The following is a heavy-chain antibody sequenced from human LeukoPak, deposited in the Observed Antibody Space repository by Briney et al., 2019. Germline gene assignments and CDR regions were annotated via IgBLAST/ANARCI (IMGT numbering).Heavy chain of an antibody. J-gene: IGHJ5*02. V-gene: IGHV4-39*01. CDR2: VYYSGST. Sequence: PSETLSLTCTVSGGSISSSSYCWGWIRQPPGKGLEWIGSVYYSGSTYYNPSLKSRVTISVDTSKNQFSLKLTSVTAADTAVYYCARRHRRDSSGWGARWFDPWGQGTLVTVSS. CDR3: ARRHRRDSSGWGARWFDP. CDR1: GGSISSSSYC. D-gene: IGHD6-19*01.